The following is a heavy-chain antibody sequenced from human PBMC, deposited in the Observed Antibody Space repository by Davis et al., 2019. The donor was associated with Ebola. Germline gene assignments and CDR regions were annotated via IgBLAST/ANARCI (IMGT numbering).Heavy chain of an antibody. CDR1: GFTFSSYA. V-gene: IGHV3-23*01. CDR3: AKDSTYYYYGMDV. J-gene: IGHJ6*02. Sequence: PGGSLRLSCAASGFTFSSYAMSWVRQAPGKGLGWVSAISGSGGSTYYADSVKGRFTISRDNSKNTLYLQMNSLRAEDTAVYYCAKDSTYYYYGMDVWGQGTTVTVSS. CDR2: ISGSGGST.